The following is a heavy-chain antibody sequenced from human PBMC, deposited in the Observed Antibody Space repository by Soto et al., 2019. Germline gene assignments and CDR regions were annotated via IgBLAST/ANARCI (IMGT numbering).Heavy chain of an antibody. CDR2: IIPIFGTA. D-gene: IGHD6-13*01. CDR3: ARVSGHSSWEYNLFDP. V-gene: IGHV1-69*06. Sequence: QVQLVQSGAEVKKPGSSVKVSCKASGGTFSSYAISWVRQAPGQGLEWMGGIIPIFGTANYAQKFHGRVTINADKSTSTAYSELSSLRSEDTAVYYCARVSGHSSWEYNLFDPWGQGTLVTVSS. CDR1: GGTFSSYA. J-gene: IGHJ5*02.